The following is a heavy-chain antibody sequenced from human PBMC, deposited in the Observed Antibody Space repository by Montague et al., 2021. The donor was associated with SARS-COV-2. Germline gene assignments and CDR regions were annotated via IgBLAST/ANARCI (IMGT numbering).Heavy chain of an antibody. Sequence: SETLSLTCTVSGGSISSSSYYWGWIRQPPGKGLEWIGSIYYSGSTYYNPSLKSRVTISVDTSKNQFSLKLSSVTAADTAVYYCARAGGSGSALVYWGQGTLVTVSS. CDR2: IYYSGST. J-gene: IGHJ4*02. V-gene: IGHV4-39*01. D-gene: IGHD3-10*01. CDR3: ARAGGSGSALVY. CDR1: GGSISSSSYY.